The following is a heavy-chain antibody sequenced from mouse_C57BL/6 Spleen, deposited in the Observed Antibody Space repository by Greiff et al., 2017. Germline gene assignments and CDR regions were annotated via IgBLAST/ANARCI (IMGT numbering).Heavy chain of an antibody. CDR1: GYTFTTYP. Sequence: QVQLQQSGAELVKPGASVKMSCKASGYTFTTYPIEWMKQNHGKSLEWIGNFHPYNDDTKYNEKFKGKATLTVEKSSSTVYLELSRLTSVDSAVYYCARSSYYYGSNYWYFDVWGTGTTVTVSS. CDR3: ARSSYYYGSNYWYFDV. CDR2: FHPYNDDT. J-gene: IGHJ1*03. D-gene: IGHD1-1*01. V-gene: IGHV1-47*01.